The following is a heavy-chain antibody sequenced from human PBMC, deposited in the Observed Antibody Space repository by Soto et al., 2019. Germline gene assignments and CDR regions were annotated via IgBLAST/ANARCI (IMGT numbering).Heavy chain of an antibody. D-gene: IGHD3-3*01. Sequence: GASVKVSWKASGVAFTSYAINWARHSTGQGLEWMGWMNPNSGNTGYAQKFQGRVTMTRNTSISTAYMELSSLRSEDTAVYYCARALTIFGVVISFDIWGQGTMVTVSS. CDR1: GVAFTSYA. J-gene: IGHJ3*02. CDR2: MNPNSGNT. V-gene: IGHV1-8*01. CDR3: ARALTIFGVVISFDI.